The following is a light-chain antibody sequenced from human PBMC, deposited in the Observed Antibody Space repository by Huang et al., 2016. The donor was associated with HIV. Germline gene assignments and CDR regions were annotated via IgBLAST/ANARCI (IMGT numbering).Light chain of an antibody. CDR3: QQYGSSIFT. CDR2: SAS. Sequence: EIVLTQSPGTLSLSPGERATLSCRASHTISSSYLAWYQQKPGQAPRLLIYSASNRATGIPDRFSASGSGTDFTLTISRLEPEDFAVYYCQQYGSSIFTFGPGTKVDIK. V-gene: IGKV3-20*01. J-gene: IGKJ3*01. CDR1: HTISSSY.